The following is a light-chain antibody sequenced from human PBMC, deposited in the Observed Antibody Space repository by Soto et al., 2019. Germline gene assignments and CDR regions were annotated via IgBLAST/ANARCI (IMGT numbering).Light chain of an antibody. CDR1: QSISSY. CDR2: AAS. J-gene: IGKJ5*01. CDR3: QQSYSTLST. V-gene: IGKV1-39*01. Sequence: DIQMTQSPSSLSASVGGRVTITCRASQSISSYLNWYQQKPGKAPKLLIYAASSLQSGVPSRFSGSGSGTDFTLTISSLQPEDFATYYCQQSYSTLSTFGQGTRLEIK.